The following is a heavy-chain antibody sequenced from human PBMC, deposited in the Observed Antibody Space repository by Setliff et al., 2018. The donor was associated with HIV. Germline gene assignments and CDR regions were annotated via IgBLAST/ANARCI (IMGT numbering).Heavy chain of an antibody. CDR3: ARQPLHCSSINCYGAVYDN. Sequence: SLRLSCAASGFTFSSHVMTWVRQAPGKGLEWVSVITPSSTETYYADSVKGRFTISRDDSKNTLSLQMSSLRAEDTALYYCARQPLHCSSINCYGAVYDNWGQGTLVTVSS. J-gene: IGHJ4*02. V-gene: IGHV3-23*01. CDR2: ITPSSTET. D-gene: IGHD2-2*01. CDR1: GFTFSSHV.